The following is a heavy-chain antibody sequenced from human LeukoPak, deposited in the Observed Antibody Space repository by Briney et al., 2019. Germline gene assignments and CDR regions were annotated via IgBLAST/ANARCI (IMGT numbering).Heavy chain of an antibody. V-gene: IGHV3-23*01. CDR1: GFTFSSYA. Sequence: PGGSLRLSCAASGFTFSSYAMSWVRQAPGKGLEWVSAISGSGGSTYYADSVKGRFTISRGNSKNTLYLQMNSLRAEDTAVYYCAREGYSSGWYFDYWGQGTLVTVSS. D-gene: IGHD6-19*01. CDR3: AREGYSSGWYFDY. CDR2: ISGSGGST. J-gene: IGHJ4*02.